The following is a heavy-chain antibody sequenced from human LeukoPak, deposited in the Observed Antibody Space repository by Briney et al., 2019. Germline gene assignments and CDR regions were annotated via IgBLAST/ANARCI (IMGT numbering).Heavy chain of an antibody. CDR3: ARGNPYYYDSSGYFHLDY. CDR2: IYTSGNN. CDR1: GDSIGSGSYY. Sequence: SQTLSLTCTVTGDSIGSGSYYWSCIRQPAGKGLECIGRIYTSGNNNYNPSPKSRVTISVDTSNNQFSLKLSSVTAADTAVYSCARGNPYYYDSSGYFHLDYWGQGTLVTVSS. D-gene: IGHD3-22*01. J-gene: IGHJ4*02. V-gene: IGHV4-61*02.